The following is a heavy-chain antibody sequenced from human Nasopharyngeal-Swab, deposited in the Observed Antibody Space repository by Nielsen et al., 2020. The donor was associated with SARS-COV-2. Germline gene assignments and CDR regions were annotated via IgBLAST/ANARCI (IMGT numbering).Heavy chain of an antibody. CDR2: ISSGSGSFT. V-gene: IGHV3-11*03. CDR3: ARMGGGTNSDV. J-gene: IGHJ4*02. Sequence: GESLKISCAASRFTFSDYYMSWVRQAPGKGLEWVSYISSGSGSFTNSADSVKGRFTISRDNAKTSLYLQTNNLRVDDTAVYFCARMGGGTNSDVWGQGTLVTVSS. D-gene: IGHD2-15*01. CDR1: RFTFSDYY.